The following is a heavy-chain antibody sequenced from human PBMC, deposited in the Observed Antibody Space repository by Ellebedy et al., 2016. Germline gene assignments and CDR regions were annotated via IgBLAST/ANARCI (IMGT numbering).Heavy chain of an antibody. CDR3: ARGDTSMVRIGY. Sequence: GGSLRLSCAASGFTFSSYAMHWVRQAPGKGLEWVAVISYDGSNKFYADSVTGRFTISRDNSKNTLYLQMNSLRAEDTAVYYCARGDTSMVRIGYWGQGTLVTVSS. CDR2: ISYDGSNK. J-gene: IGHJ4*02. D-gene: IGHD5-18*01. CDR1: GFTFSSYA. V-gene: IGHV3-30-3*01.